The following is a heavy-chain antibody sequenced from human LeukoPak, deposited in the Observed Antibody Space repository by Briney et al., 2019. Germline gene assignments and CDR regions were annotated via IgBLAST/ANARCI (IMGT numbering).Heavy chain of an antibody. V-gene: IGHV4-61*08. CDR3: ARDFSGYGYFDY. D-gene: IGHD5-12*01. Sequence: SETLSLTCTVSGGSVNNGAYHWNWIRQPPGKGLEWIGYIHYSGTTNYNPSLKSRVTISIDMSKNLVSLKLSSVTAADTAVYYCARDFSGYGYFDYWGQGTLVTVSS. J-gene: IGHJ4*02. CDR1: GGSVNNGAYH. CDR2: IHYSGTT.